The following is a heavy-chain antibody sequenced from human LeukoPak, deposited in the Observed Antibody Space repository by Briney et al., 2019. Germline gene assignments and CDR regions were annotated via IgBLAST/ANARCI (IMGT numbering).Heavy chain of an antibody. CDR2: ISWNSGSI. D-gene: IGHD6-13*01. Sequence: GRSLRLSCAASGFTFDDYAMHWVRQAPGKGLEWVSGISWNSGSIGYADSVKGRFTISRDNAKNSLYLQMDSLRAEDTAVYYCARVLRGAGTTFDYWGQGTLVTVSS. J-gene: IGHJ4*02. CDR3: ARVLRGAGTTFDY. V-gene: IGHV3-9*01. CDR1: GFTFDDYA.